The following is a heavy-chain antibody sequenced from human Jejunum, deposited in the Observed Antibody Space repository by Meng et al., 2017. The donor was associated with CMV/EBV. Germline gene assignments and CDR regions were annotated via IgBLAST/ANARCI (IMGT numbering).Heavy chain of an antibody. V-gene: IGHV2-5*02. J-gene: IGHJ4*02. CDR2: IYGDDDK. D-gene: IGHD2-15*01. Sequence: FSLTSSGVGVGWIRQPPVKALEWLALIYGDDDKRYSPSLNTRLTITKDTFKNQVVLRMTNMDPVDTATYYCAYSYCSTGTCYSFYYWGQGTLVTVSS. CDR1: FSLTSSGVG. CDR3: AYSYCSTGTCYSFYY.